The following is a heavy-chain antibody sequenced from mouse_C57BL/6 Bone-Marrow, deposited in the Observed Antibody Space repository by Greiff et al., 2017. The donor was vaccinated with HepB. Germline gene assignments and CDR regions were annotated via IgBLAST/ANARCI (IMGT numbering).Heavy chain of an antibody. CDR1: GYAFSSSW. Sequence: VQLQQSGPELVKPGASVKISCKASGYAFSSSWMNWVKQRPGKGLEWIGRIYPGDGDTNYNGKFKGKATLTADKSSSTAYMQLSSLTSEDSAVYFCARGALTTVVATDAMDYWGQGTSVTVSS. CDR3: ARGALTTVVATDAMDY. V-gene: IGHV1-82*01. D-gene: IGHD1-1*01. J-gene: IGHJ4*01. CDR2: IYPGDGDT.